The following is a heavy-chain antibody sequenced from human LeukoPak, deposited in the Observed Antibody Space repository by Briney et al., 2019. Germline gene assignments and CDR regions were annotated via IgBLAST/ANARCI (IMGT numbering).Heavy chain of an antibody. CDR2: IYYSGST. Sequence: PSETLSLTCTVSGGSISSSSYYWGWIRQPQGKGLEWIGSIYYSGSTYYNPSLKSRVTISVDTSENQFSLKLSSVTAADTAVYYCARGLSAGTTWFRYYYYMDVWGKGTTVTVSS. CDR1: GGSISSSSYY. V-gene: IGHV4-39*07. D-gene: IGHD6-13*01. J-gene: IGHJ6*03. CDR3: ARGLSAGTTWFRYYYYMDV.